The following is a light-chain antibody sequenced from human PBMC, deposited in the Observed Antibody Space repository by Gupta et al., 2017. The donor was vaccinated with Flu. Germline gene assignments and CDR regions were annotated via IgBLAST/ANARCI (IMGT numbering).Light chain of an antibody. Sequence: SYELTQPPSVSVSPGQTASITCSGDKLGDKYTCWYQQTPGQSPVLVIYQDSKRSSGIHERFSGNNSGKTATLTIGGNQAIDEADYYCQAWDSSTALVFGGGTKLTAL. CDR1: KLGDKY. CDR2: QDS. CDR3: QAWDSSTALV. V-gene: IGLV3-1*01. J-gene: IGLJ2*01.